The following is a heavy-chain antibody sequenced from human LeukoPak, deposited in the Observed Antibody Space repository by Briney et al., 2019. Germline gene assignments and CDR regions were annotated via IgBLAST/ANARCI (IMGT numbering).Heavy chain of an antibody. J-gene: IGHJ3*01. D-gene: IGHD1-1*01. Sequence: SETLSLTCTVSGGSISSYYWSWIRQPPGKGLEWIGYIYYNGRTTYNPSLSSRVTISVDMSKNQFSLKLSSVSAADTAIYYCARHGGTVAVNDAFDVWGQGTVVTVSS. CDR1: GGSISSYY. CDR2: IYYNGRT. V-gene: IGHV4-59*08. CDR3: ARHGGTVAVNDAFDV.